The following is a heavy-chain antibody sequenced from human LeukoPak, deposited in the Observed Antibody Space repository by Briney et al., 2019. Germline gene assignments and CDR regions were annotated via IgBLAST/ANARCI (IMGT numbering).Heavy chain of an antibody. J-gene: IGHJ4*02. D-gene: IGHD6-19*01. CDR2: ISYDGSNK. Sequence: GRSLRLSCAASGFTFSSYAMHWVRQAPGQGLEWVAVISYDGSNKYYADSVKGRFTISRDNSKNTLYLQMNSLRAEDTAVYYCARGGGNAVAGEVDYWGQGTLVTVSS. CDR1: GFTFSSYA. V-gene: IGHV3-30*04. CDR3: ARGGGNAVAGEVDY.